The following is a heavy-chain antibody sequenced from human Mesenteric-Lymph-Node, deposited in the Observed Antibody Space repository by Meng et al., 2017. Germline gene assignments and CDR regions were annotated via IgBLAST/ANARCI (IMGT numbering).Heavy chain of an antibody. J-gene: IGHJ5*02. Sequence: GGSLRLSCKGSGYNFPNYWIGWVRQMPGRGLEWMGFIYPGDSDTRYSPPFQGQITISADKSVNTAFLQWSSLRVSDTAVYFCARLMGEGKNYYHSSGYVTPPSGFDPWGQGALVTVSS. CDR2: IYPGDSDT. D-gene: IGHD3-22*01. V-gene: IGHV5-51*01. CDR1: GYNFPNYW. CDR3: ARLMGEGKNYYHSSGYVTPPSGFDP.